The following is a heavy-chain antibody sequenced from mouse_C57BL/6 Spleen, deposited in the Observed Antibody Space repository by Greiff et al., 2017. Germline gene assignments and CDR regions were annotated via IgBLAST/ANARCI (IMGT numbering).Heavy chain of an antibody. Sequence: EVQLQQLGPVLVKPGASVKMSSKAPGYTFPDYYRNWEKQSHGKSFGWSGVLNPYNAGTSYNQKFKGKATLTVDKSSSTAYMEHNSLTSENSAVYYCARSRDYDGLPYAMDDWGQGTSVTVSS. J-gene: IGHJ4*01. CDR2: LNPYNAGT. CDR1: GYTFPDYY. V-gene: IGHV1-19*01. D-gene: IGHD2-4*01. CDR3: ARSRDYDGLPYAMDD.